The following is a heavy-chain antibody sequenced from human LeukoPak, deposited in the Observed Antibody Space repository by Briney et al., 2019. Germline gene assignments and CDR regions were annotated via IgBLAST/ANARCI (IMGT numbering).Heavy chain of an antibody. D-gene: IGHD1-14*01. CDR3: ASVYLHGMDV. J-gene: IGHJ6*02. V-gene: IGHV1-46*01. CDR2: INPSGGST. CDR1: GYTFTSYY. Sequence: ASVKVSCKASGYTFTSYYMHWVRQAPGQGLEWMGIINPSGGSTSYAQKFQGRVTMTRDTPTNTVYMEMSSLRIEDTAVYYCASVYLHGMDVWGQGTTVTVSS.